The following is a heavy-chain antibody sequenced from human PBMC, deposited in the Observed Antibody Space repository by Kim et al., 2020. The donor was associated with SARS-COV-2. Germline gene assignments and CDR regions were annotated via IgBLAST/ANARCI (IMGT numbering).Heavy chain of an antibody. V-gene: IGHV3-66*01. J-gene: IGHJ2*01. CDR2: IYSGGST. Sequence: WGSLRLSCAASGFTVSSNYMSWVRQAPGKGLEWVSVIYSGGSTYYADSVKGRFTISRDNSKNTLYLQMNSLRAEDTAVYYCARDAGLSDYVFDGWYFDLWGRGTLVTVSS. D-gene: IGHD3-16*01. CDR1: GFTVSSNY. CDR3: ARDAGLSDYVFDGWYFDL.